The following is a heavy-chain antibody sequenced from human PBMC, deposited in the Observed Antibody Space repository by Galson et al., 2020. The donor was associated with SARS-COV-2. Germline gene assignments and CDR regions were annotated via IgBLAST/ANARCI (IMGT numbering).Heavy chain of an antibody. CDR1: GGSFSGYY. Sequence: SETLSLTCAVYGGSFSGYYWSWIRQPPGKGLEWIGEINHSVSTNYNPSLKSRVTISVDTSKNQFSLKLSSVTAADTAVYYCARDLKLEWLPSFDPWGQGTLVTVSS. D-gene: IGHD3-3*01. CDR2: INHSVST. V-gene: IGHV4-34*01. CDR3: ARDLKLEWLPSFDP. J-gene: IGHJ5*02.